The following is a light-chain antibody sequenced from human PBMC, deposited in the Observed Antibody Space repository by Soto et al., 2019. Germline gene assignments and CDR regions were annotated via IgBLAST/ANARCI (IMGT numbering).Light chain of an antibody. CDR3: QQYGSSPT. V-gene: IGKV3-20*01. CDR2: DAS. CDR1: QTVNSGY. Sequence: EIVLTQSPGTLSLSPGERATFSCRASQTVNSGYLVWYQQKPGQAPRLLIYDASSRATGVPDRFSASGSGTDFTLTISRLEPEDFAVYYCQQYGSSPTFGPGTRLEIK. J-gene: IGKJ5*01.